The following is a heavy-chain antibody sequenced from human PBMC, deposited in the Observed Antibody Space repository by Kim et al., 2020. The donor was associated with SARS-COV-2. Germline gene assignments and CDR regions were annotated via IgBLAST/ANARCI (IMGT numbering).Heavy chain of an antibody. CDR3: TRDRRYYGSGSYFFQAEYDYYYGRDV. V-gene: IGHV3-49*04. Sequence: GGSLRLSCTASGFTFGDYAMSWVRQAPGKGLEWVGFIRSKAYGGTTEYAASVKGRFTISRDDSKSIAYLQMNSLKTEDTAVYYCTRDRRYYGSGSYFFQAEYDYYYGRDVWGQGPTVTVSS. CDR1: GFTFGDYA. D-gene: IGHD3-10*01. CDR2: IRSKAYGGTT. J-gene: IGHJ6*02.